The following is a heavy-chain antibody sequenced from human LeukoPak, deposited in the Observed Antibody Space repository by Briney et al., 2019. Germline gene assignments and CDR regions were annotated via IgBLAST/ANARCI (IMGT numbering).Heavy chain of an antibody. J-gene: IGHJ4*02. CDR2: ISRSSTTI. CDR1: GFTFRSDS. Sequence: GSLRLCCEAPGFTFRSDSMNWVRQATGKGPAWFSYISRSSTTIDYADSAKGRFTISRDNAKNSLYLQMNSLRVDDTAVYYCARVHGDNYPDYWSQGTLVTVSS. CDR3: ARVHGDNYPDY. D-gene: IGHD5-24*01. V-gene: IGHV3-48*01.